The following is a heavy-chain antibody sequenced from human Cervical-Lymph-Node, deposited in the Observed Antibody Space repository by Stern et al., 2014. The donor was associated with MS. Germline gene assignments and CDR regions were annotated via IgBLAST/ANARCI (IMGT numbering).Heavy chain of an antibody. CDR3: ARDRRYCSGGSCYYYFDY. CDR2: IYTSGST. D-gene: IGHD2-15*01. J-gene: IGHJ4*02. V-gene: IGHV4-61*02. Sequence: QVQLQESGPGLVKPSQTLSLTCTVSGGSISSGSYYWSWIRQPAGKGLEWIGRIYTSGSTNYNPSLKSGVTISEDPPKNHFPLKLSFGTAADTAVYYCARDRRYCSGGSCYYYFDYWGQGTLVTVSS. CDR1: GGSISSGSYY.